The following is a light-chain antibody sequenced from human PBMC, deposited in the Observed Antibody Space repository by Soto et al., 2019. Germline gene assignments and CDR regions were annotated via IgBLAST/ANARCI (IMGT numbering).Light chain of an antibody. J-gene: IGKJ1*01. Sequence: DIQMTQSPSTLSGSVGDRVTITCRASQTISSWLARYQQKPGKAPKLLIYKASTLKSGVPSRFSGSGSGTEFTLTISSPQPDDFATYYCQHYNSYSEAFGQGTKVDIK. CDR1: QTISSW. CDR3: QHYNSYSEA. CDR2: KAS. V-gene: IGKV1-5*03.